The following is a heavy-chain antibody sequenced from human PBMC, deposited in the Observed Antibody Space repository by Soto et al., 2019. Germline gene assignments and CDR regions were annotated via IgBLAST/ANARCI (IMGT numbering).Heavy chain of an antibody. J-gene: IGHJ5*02. CDR2: TYYRSKLYN. Sequence: SQTLSLTCAISGARVSSNSAAWNWIRKSPSRGLEWLGRTYYRSKLYNDYAVSVKSRITINPDTSKNQFSLQLNSVTPEDTAVYYCARGLSVWLRGNWFDPWGQGTLVTVSS. D-gene: IGHD3-10*01. CDR1: GARVSSNSAA. CDR3: ARGLSVWLRGNWFDP. V-gene: IGHV6-1*01.